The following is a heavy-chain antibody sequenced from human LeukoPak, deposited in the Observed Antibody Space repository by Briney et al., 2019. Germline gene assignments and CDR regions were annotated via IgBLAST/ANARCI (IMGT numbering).Heavy chain of an antibody. Sequence: PGGSLRLSCAASGFTFSSYWMHWVRQAPGKGLEWVSGISWNSGSIGYADSVKGRFTISRDNAKNSLYLQMNSLRAEDTAVYYCARGQGSGYLYYFDYWGQGTLVTVSS. V-gene: IGHV3-74*01. CDR1: GFTFSSYW. CDR2: ISWNSGSI. D-gene: IGHD3-22*01. CDR3: ARGQGSGYLYYFDY. J-gene: IGHJ4*02.